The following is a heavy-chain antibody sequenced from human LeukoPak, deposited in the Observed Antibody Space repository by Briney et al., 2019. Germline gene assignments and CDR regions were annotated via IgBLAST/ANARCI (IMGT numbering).Heavy chain of an antibody. V-gene: IGHV2-5*01. CDR2: IYWNDDK. CDR1: GFSLSTSGVG. J-gene: IGHJ4*02. Sequence: KESGPTLVKPTQTLTLTCTFPGFSLSTSGVGVGWIRQPPGKALEWLALIYWNDDKRYSPSLKSRLTITKDTSKNQVVLTMTNMDPVDTATYYCAHSLGGYDYVWGSYRYPTYFDYWGQGTLVTVSS. D-gene: IGHD3-16*02. CDR3: AHSLGGYDYVWGSYRYPTYFDY.